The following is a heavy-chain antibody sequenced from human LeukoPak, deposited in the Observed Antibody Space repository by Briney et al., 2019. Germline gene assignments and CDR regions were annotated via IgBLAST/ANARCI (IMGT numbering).Heavy chain of an antibody. J-gene: IGHJ4*02. CDR1: GYTFTGYN. CDR3: ARDKAMAFDY. Sequence: GASVKVSCKASGYTFTGYNMHWVRQAPGQGLEWMGWINPNSGGTNYAQRFQGRVTMTRDTSISTAFMELSRLRSDDTAVYYCARDKAMAFDYWGQGTLVTVSS. D-gene: IGHD5-18*01. CDR2: INPNSGGT. V-gene: IGHV1-2*02.